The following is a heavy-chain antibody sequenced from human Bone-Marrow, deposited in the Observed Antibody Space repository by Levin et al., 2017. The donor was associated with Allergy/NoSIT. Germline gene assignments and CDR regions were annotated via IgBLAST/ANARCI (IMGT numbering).Heavy chain of an antibody. D-gene: IGHD3-16*01. CDR3: ARGLGDSL. V-gene: IGHV3-21*01. CDR1: GFTFSDYS. CDR2: ITTGGTYK. J-gene: IGHJ4*02. Sequence: GGSLRLSCAASGFTFSDYSMNWVRQAPGKGLEWVASITTGGTYKYYVDSLRGRFTISRDNAMNSLYLRMNSLRAEDTAVYYCARGLGDSLWGQGTLVTVSS.